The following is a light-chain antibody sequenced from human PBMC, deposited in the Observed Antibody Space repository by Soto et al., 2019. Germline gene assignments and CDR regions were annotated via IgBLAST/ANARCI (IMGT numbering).Light chain of an antibody. CDR2: GAS. J-gene: IGKJ4*01. Sequence: DIQLTQSPSFLSASVGDRVTITCRASQSVSSYLAWYQQKPGKAPKLLIYGASTLHSGDPSRFSGSGSGTEFTLTVSSLQPEDFATYYCQQLNSYPLTFGGGTKVEIK. V-gene: IGKV1-9*01. CDR1: QSVSSY. CDR3: QQLNSYPLT.